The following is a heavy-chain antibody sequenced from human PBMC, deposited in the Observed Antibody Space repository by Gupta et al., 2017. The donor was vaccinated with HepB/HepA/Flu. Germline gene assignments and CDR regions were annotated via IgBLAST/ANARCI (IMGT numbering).Heavy chain of an antibody. D-gene: IGHD1-26*01. J-gene: IGHJ4*02. CDR1: GFTFSSYG. Sequence: QVQLVASGGGVVQPGRSLRLSCAASGFTFSSYGMHWVRQAPGKGLEWVAVISYDGSNKYYADSVKGRFTISRDNSKNTLYLQMNSLRAEDTAVYYCATHRGYWGQGTLVTVSS. CDR2: ISYDGSNK. CDR3: ATHRGY. V-gene: IGHV3-30*03.